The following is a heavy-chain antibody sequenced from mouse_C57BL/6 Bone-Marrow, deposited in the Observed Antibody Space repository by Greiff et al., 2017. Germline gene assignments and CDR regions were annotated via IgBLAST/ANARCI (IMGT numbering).Heavy chain of an antibody. CDR2: ISSGSSTI. Sequence: EVKLMESGGGLVKPGGSLKLSCAASGFTFSDYGMYWVRQAPEKGLEWVAYISSGSSTIYYADTVKGRFTISRDNAKNTLFLQMTGLRSENTTMYYCARNDYWGQGTTLTVSS. CDR1: GFTFSDYG. J-gene: IGHJ2*01. CDR3: ARNDY. V-gene: IGHV5-17*01.